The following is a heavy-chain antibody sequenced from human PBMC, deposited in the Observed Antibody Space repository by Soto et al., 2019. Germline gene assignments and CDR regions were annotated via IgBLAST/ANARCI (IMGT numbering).Heavy chain of an antibody. J-gene: IGHJ3*02. Sequence: QVQLQESGPGLVKPSQTLSLTCTVSGGSISSGDFYWRWIRQPPGKGLELIGYLYYSGSSYYNPSLMRLLTIEVVSSMNQSSVKLSSVPATDTAVYYCATFFRGTAMDAAAFDILGLVPMVTLSS. D-gene: IGHD5-18*01. V-gene: IGHV4-30-4*01. CDR2: LYYSGSS. CDR3: ATFFRGTAMDAAAFDI. CDR1: GGSISSGDFY.